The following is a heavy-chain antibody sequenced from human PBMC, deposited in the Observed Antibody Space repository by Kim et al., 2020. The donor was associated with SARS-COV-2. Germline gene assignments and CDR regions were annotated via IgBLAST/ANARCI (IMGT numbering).Heavy chain of an antibody. D-gene: IGHD1-26*01. Sequence: SETLSLTCAVYGGSFSGYYWSWIRQPPGKGLEWIGEINHSGSTNYNPSLKSRVTISVDTSKNQFSLKLSSVTAADTAVYYCARGVYRGKGDWLDPWGQG. CDR3: ARGVYRGKGDWLDP. CDR1: GGSFSGYY. V-gene: IGHV4-34*01. J-gene: IGHJ5*02. CDR2: INHSGST.